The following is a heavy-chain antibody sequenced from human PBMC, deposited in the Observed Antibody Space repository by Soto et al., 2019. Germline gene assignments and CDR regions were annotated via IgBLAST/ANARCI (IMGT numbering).Heavy chain of an antibody. J-gene: IGHJ6*02. D-gene: IGHD1-7*01. CDR2: ISSSSTYI. CDR3: ASVGRRTNYYYYGMDV. Sequence: GGSLRLSCAASGFTLSSYSMNWVRQAPGKGLEWVSSISSSSTYIYYADSVKGRFTISRDNAKNSVYLQMNSLRAEDTAVYYCASVGRRTNYYYYGMDVWGQGTTVTVSS. CDR1: GFTLSSYS. V-gene: IGHV3-21*01.